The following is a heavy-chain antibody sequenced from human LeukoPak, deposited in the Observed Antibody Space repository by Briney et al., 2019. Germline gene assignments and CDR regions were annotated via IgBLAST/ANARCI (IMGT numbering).Heavy chain of an antibody. Sequence: SETLSLTCTVSGGSISNSSYYWGWIRQPPGKGLEWIGSIYYSGSTYYNPSLKSRVTISVDTSKNQFSLKLSSVTAADTAVYYCARQSGTAKIPDYWGQGTLVTVSS. CDR1: GGSISNSSYY. CDR3: ARQSGTAKIPDY. V-gene: IGHV4-39*01. CDR2: IYYSGST. D-gene: IGHD1-1*01. J-gene: IGHJ4*02.